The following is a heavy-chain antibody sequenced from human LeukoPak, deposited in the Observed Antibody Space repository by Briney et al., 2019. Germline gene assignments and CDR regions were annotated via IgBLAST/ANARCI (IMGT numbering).Heavy chain of an antibody. D-gene: IGHD6-13*01. Sequence: ASVKVSCKASGYTFTGYYMHWVRQAPGQGLEWMGRINPNSGGTNYAQKFQGRVTMTRDTYISTAYMELSRLRSDDTAVYYCARLYSSSWTFDYWGQGTLITVSS. CDR3: ARLYSSSWTFDY. CDR1: GYTFTGYY. CDR2: INPNSGGT. V-gene: IGHV1-2*06. J-gene: IGHJ4*02.